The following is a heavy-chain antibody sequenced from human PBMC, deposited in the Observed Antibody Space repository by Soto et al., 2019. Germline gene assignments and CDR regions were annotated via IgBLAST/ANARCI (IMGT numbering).Heavy chain of an antibody. D-gene: IGHD3-16*01. CDR3: AKVAGGG. V-gene: IGHV3-23*01. Sequence: EVQLLESGGGLVQPGGSLRLSCAASGFTFSSYAMSWVRQAPGKGLEWVSAISGGDGSIFYADSVKGRFTISRDNSKNRLYLQRSSLRAEDTAVYYCAKVAGGGWGQGTLVTVSS. CDR1: GFTFSSYA. J-gene: IGHJ4*02. CDR2: ISGGDGSI.